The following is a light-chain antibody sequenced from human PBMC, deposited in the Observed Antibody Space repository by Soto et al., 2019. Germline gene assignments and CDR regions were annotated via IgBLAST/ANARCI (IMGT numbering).Light chain of an antibody. CDR3: SSYTTSSTEV. J-gene: IGLJ1*01. CDR2: DVS. CDR1: SSDVGSYNY. V-gene: IGLV2-14*03. Sequence: QSALTQPASVSGSPGQSIAISCTGTSSDVGSYNYVSWYQHHPGKAPKLIIYDVSSRPSGVSNRFSGSKSVNTASLTISGLQAEDEADYYCSSYTTSSTEVFGTGTKLTVL.